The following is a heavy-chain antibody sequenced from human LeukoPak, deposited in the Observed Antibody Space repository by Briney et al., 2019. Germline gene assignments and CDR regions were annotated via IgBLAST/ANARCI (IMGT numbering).Heavy chain of an antibody. D-gene: IGHD5-12*01. CDR1: VFTFSSFW. Sequence: PGGSLRLSCAASVFTFSSFWMSWVRQAPGKGLEWVANIKQDGSEKDYVDSVKGRFTISRDNAKNSLHLQMNSLRAEGRAVYYCARDKGYSGYDRGGYYFDPWGQGTLVTVSS. CDR2: IKQDGSEK. V-gene: IGHV3-7*04. J-gene: IGHJ5*02. CDR3: ARDKGYSGYDRGGYYFDP.